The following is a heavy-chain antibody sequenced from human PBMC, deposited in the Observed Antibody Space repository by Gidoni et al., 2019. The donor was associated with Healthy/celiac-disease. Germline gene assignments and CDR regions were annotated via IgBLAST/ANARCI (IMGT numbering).Heavy chain of an antibody. D-gene: IGHD5-18*01. CDR2: TYYKSKWYN. CDR3: ARTSPDTAMVTGYFDL. CDR1: GDSVSSNSAA. J-gene: IGHJ2*01. V-gene: IGHV6-1*01. Sequence: QVQLQQSGPGLVKPSQTLSLTCAISGDSVSSNSAAWNWIRQSPSRGLEWLGRTYYKSKWYNDYAVSVKSRITINPDTSKNQFSLQLNSVTPEDTAVYYCARTSPDTAMVTGYFDLWGRGTLVTVSS.